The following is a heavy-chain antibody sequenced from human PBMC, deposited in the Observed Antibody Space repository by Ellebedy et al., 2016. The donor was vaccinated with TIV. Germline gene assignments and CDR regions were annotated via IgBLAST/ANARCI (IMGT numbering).Heavy chain of an antibody. V-gene: IGHV4-59*08. Sequence: MPSETLSLTCNVSGDSITTYYWNWIRQSPGKGLEWIGYMSYSGSTNYNPSLKSRVTISVDTSKNQFSLRLSSVTAADTAVYYCASRASGRSDLGRVVYFDYWGQGTLVTVSS. CDR2: MSYSGST. CDR1: GDSITTYY. D-gene: IGHD1-26*01. CDR3: ASRASGRSDLGRVVYFDY. J-gene: IGHJ4*02.